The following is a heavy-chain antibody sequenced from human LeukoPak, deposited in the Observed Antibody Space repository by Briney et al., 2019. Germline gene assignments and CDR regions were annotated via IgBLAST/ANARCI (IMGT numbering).Heavy chain of an antibody. V-gene: IGHV1-69*05. Sequence: GASVKVSCKASGGTFGSYAISWVRQAPGQGLEWMGGIIPIFGTANYAQKFQGRVTITTDESTSTAYMELSSLRSEDTAVYYCATNAGHYYDSSGYDAFDIWGQGTMVTVSS. J-gene: IGHJ3*02. CDR3: ATNAGHYYDSSGYDAFDI. D-gene: IGHD3-22*01. CDR2: IIPIFGTA. CDR1: GGTFGSYA.